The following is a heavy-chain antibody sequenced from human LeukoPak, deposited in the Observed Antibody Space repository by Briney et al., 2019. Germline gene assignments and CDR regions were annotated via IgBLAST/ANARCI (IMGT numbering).Heavy chain of an antibody. V-gene: IGHV3-66*01. CDR2: IYSGGST. D-gene: IGHD6-19*01. Sequence: GGSLRLSCAASGFTVSGNHMNWVRQALGKGLEWVSVIYSGGSTYYADSVKGRFTISRDNSKNTLYLQTNTLRAEDTAIYYCAAPYPGSWQYYFDYWGQGTLVTVSS. CDR1: GFTVSGNH. CDR3: AAPYPGSWQYYFDY. J-gene: IGHJ4*02.